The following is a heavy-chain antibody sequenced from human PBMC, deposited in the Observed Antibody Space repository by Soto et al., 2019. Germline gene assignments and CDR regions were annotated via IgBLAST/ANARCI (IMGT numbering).Heavy chain of an antibody. Sequence: ASVKVSCKASGYTFTDYYMHWVRQAPGQGLEWMGWINPKSGGTNYAQKFQGWVTMTSDTSTNTAYLELSRLKSDDTAVYYCATEGGSHPAASDDAYDIWGQGTMVTVS. J-gene: IGHJ3*02. CDR3: ATEGGSHPAASDDAYDI. CDR1: GYTFTDYY. CDR2: INPKSGGT. D-gene: IGHD1-26*01. V-gene: IGHV1-2*04.